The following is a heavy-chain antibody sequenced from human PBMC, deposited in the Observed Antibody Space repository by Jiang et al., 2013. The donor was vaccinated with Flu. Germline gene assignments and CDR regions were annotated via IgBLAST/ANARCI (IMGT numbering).Heavy chain of an antibody. J-gene: IGHJ3*02. V-gene: IGHV2-5*02. Sequence: LTCTFSGFSLSTSGVGVGWIRQPPGKALEWLALIYWDDDERYSPSLRTRLTITKDTSKNQVVLTMTNMDPVDTATYYCAHFMWDSSGDQARHAFDIWGLGTMVTVSS. CDR1: GFSLSTSGVG. CDR2: IYWDDDE. CDR3: AHFMWDSSGDQARHAFDI. D-gene: IGHD6-19*01.